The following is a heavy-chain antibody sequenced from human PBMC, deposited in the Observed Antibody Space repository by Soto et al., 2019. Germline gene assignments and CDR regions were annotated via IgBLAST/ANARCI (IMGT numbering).Heavy chain of an antibody. J-gene: IGHJ4*02. CDR3: ARVGNPLDY. CDR2: SSSWDSII. Sequence: VGSLRLSCAASGFTFSSFEMNWVRQAPGKGLEWVSYSSSWDSIIYYADSVKGRFTISRDNAKNSLYLQMNSLRAEDTAVYYCARVGNPLDYWGQGTLVTVSS. V-gene: IGHV3-48*03. D-gene: IGHD1-1*01. CDR1: GFTFSSFE.